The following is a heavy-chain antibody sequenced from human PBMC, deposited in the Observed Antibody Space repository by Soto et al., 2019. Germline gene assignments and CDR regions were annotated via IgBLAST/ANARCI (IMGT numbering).Heavy chain of an antibody. CDR3: VRRGGLLAEAFDV. V-gene: IGHV3-73*01. J-gene: IGHJ3*01. D-gene: IGHD5-12*01. CDR1: GFTCSASA. CDR2: IKNQADNYAT. Sequence: VQLVESGGGLVQPGGSLKLSCAASGFTCSASALHWVRQASGKGLEWVGHIKNQADNYATTYGASMKGRVTVSRDDSKNPAFFQMNSRTTEDPAVYYCVRRGGLLAEAFDVWGQGPMVTVSS.